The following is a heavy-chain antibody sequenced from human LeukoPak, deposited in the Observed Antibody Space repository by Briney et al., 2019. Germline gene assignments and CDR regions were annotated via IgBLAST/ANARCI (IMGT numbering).Heavy chain of an antibody. V-gene: IGHV4-59*01. Sequence: PSETLSLTCTVSGGSISSYYWSWIRQPPGEGLEWIGYIYYSGSTNYNPSLKSRVTISVDTSKNQFSLKLSSVTAADTAVYYCARARRLIGSGSLGDFDYWGQGTLVTVSS. CDR2: IYYSGST. CDR1: GGSISSYY. J-gene: IGHJ4*02. D-gene: IGHD3-10*01. CDR3: ARARRLIGSGSLGDFDY.